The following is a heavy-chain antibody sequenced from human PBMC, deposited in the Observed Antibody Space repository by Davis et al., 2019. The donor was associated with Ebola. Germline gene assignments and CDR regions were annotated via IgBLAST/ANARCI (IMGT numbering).Heavy chain of an antibody. Sequence: SETLSLTCAVYGGSFSGYYWSWIRQPPGKGLEWIGEINHSGSTNYNPSLKSRVTISVDTSKNQFSLKLSSVTAADTAVYYCAREWGYSGSSNRFDPWGQGTLVTVSS. D-gene: IGHD1-26*01. J-gene: IGHJ5*02. CDR2: INHSGST. V-gene: IGHV4-34*01. CDR3: AREWGYSGSSNRFDP. CDR1: GGSFSGYY.